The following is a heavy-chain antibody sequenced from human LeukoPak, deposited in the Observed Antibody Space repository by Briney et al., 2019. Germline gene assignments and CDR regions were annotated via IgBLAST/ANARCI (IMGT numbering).Heavy chain of an antibody. Sequence: GGSLRLSCAASGFTFSTYGMTWVRQAPGKGLEWVSTITASGGSTYYADSVKGRFTISRDNCKNTLYLQMSSLRADDTAVYYCAKNIGDYGDYWGQGTLVTVSS. CDR3: AKNIGDYGDY. CDR1: GFTFSTYG. V-gene: IGHV3-23*01. CDR2: ITASGGST. D-gene: IGHD2/OR15-2a*01. J-gene: IGHJ4*02.